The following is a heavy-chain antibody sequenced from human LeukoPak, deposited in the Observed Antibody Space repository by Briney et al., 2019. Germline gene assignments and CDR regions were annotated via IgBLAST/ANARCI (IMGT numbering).Heavy chain of an antibody. V-gene: IGHV1-69*05. D-gene: IGHD6-6*01. J-gene: IGHJ4*02. CDR2: IIPIFGTA. CDR1: GGTFSSYA. Sequence: SVEVSCKASGGTFSSYAISWVRQAPGQGLEWMGGIIPIFGTANYAQKFQGRVTITTDESTSTAYMELSSLRSEDTAVYYCARGEYSSSFFDYWGQGTLVTVSS. CDR3: ARGEYSSSFFDY.